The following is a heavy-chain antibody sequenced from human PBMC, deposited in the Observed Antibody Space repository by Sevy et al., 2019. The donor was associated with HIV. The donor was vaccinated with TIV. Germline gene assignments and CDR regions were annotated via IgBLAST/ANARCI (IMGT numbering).Heavy chain of an antibody. D-gene: IGHD6-19*01. Sequence: GGSLRLSCATSGFSFSTYGMHWVRQAPGKGLEWVAGIWYDGSKKQYADSVKGRFTISRDNSKKTMYLQMNSLRVEDTALFYCARERDENSSGWSVPFDNWGQGTLVTVSS. CDR2: IWYDGSKK. CDR3: ARERDENSSGWSVPFDN. V-gene: IGHV3-33*01. J-gene: IGHJ4*02. CDR1: GFSFSTYG.